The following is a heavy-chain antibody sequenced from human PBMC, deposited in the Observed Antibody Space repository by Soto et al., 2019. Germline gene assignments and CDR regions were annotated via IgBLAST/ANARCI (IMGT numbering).Heavy chain of an antibody. CDR1: GSTFTSYV. V-gene: IGHV1-18*01. J-gene: IGHJ5*02. CDR2: ISAYNGNT. Sequence: GASVKVSCKASGSTFTSYVISLLRQAPVQGLEWMGWISAYNGNTNYAQKLQGRVTMTTDTSTSTAYMELRSLRSDDTAVYYCARDMDSSGSNWFDPWGQGTLVTVSS. D-gene: IGHD3-22*01. CDR3: ARDMDSSGSNWFDP.